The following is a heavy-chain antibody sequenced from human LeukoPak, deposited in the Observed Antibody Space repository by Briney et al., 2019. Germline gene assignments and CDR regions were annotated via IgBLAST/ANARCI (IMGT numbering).Heavy chain of an antibody. CDR1: GYTFTGYG. J-gene: IGHJ6*03. CDR3: ARVPQYCSSTSCYIYYYYYYMDV. CDR2: ISAYNGNT. V-gene: IGHV1-18*01. Sequence: GASVKVSCKASGYTFTGYGISWVRQAPGQGLEWMGWISAYNGNTNYAQKLQGRVTMTTETSTSTAYMELRSLRSDATAVYYCARVPQYCSSTSCYIYYYYYYMDVWGKGTTVTVSS. D-gene: IGHD2-2*01.